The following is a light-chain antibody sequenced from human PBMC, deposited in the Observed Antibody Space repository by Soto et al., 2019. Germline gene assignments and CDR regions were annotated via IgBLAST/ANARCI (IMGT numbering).Light chain of an antibody. CDR2: DVS. J-gene: IGLJ2*01. V-gene: IGLV2-11*01. Sequence: QSALTQPRSVSGSPGQSVTISCTGTSSDVGGYNYVSWYQQHPGKAPKLMFYDVSKRPSGVPDRFSGSKSGNTASLTISGLQAEDEADYYCCSYAGSYIHVVFGGGTQLTVL. CDR1: SSDVGGYNY. CDR3: CSYAGSYIHVV.